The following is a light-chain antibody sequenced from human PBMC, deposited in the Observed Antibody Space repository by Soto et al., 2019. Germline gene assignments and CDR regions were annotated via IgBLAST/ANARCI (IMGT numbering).Light chain of an antibody. CDR1: QSVSTN. V-gene: IGKV3-15*01. Sequence: EIVMTQSPATQSVSPGEGVTLSCRASQSVSTNLAWYQQRPGQAPRLLIYDASTRATGVPGRFSGSGSGTEFTLTISSLQSEDFALYYCRQYNKWPPWTFGQGTKVEIK. J-gene: IGKJ1*01. CDR3: RQYNKWPPWT. CDR2: DAS.